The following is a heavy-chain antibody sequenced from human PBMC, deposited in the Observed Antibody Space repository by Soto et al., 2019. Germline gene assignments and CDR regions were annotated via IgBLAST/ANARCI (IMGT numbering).Heavy chain of an antibody. CDR1: GFTFSSYS. V-gene: IGHV3-48*01. J-gene: IGHJ4*02. CDR2: ISSSSSTI. Sequence: GGSLRLSCAASGFTFSSYSMNWVRQAPGKGLEWVSYISSSSSTIYYADSVKGRFTISRDNAKNPLYLQMNSLRAEDTAVYYCAREEQVEDFDYWGQGTLVTVSS. D-gene: IGHD6-13*01. CDR3: AREEQVEDFDY.